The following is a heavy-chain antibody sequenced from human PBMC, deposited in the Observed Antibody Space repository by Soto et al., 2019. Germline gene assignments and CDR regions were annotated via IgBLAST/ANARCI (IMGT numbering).Heavy chain of an antibody. J-gene: IGHJ4*02. D-gene: IGHD1-26*01. V-gene: IGHV3-73*02. CDR1: GFTFSGSN. CDR3: TRLVEWGPGDNFEC. Sequence: EVQLVESGGGLVQPGGSLKLSCAASGFTFSGSNVHWVRQASGKGLEWVGRIRSKADSYATAYAVSVTGRFTISRDDSKNTAYLQMNSLRTEDTAVYYCTRLVEWGPGDNFECWGQGTLVTVSS. CDR2: IRSKADSYAT.